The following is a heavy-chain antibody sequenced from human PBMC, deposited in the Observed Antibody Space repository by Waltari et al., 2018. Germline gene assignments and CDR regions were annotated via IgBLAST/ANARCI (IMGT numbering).Heavy chain of an antibody. CDR1: GYSISSGFY. V-gene: IGHV4-38-2*01. J-gene: IGHJ4*02. D-gene: IGHD6-6*01. Sequence: QVQLQESGPGLVKPSETLSVTCVVAGYSISSGFYWGWIRQPPGKGLEWIASIHHSGITHYNPSLQSRVIISVDTSKNQFSLKLNSVTATDTAVYYCGRLEGQLVEYWGQGTLVTVSS. CDR2: IHHSGIT. CDR3: GRLEGQLVEY.